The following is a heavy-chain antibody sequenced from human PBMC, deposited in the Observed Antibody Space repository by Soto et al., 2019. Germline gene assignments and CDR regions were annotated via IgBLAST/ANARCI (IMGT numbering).Heavy chain of an antibody. Sequence: ASVKVSCKASGYTFTGHYMHWVRQAPGQGLEWMGWINPNSGGTNYAQKFQGWVTMTRDTSISTAYMELSRLRSDDTAVYYCARERDCSGGSCYSAGGYYYGMDVWGQGTTVTVSS. D-gene: IGHD2-15*01. CDR3: ARERDCSGGSCYSAGGYYYGMDV. CDR2: INPNSGGT. J-gene: IGHJ6*02. V-gene: IGHV1-2*04. CDR1: GYTFTGHY.